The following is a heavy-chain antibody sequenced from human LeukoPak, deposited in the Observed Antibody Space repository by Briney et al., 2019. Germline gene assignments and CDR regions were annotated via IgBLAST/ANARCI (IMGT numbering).Heavy chain of an antibody. J-gene: IGHJ4*02. CDR1: GGSFSGYY. CDR3: ARQLAGLAPPGFIDS. D-gene: IGHD3-3*02. V-gene: IGHV4-34*01. Sequence: SETLSLTCAVYGGSFSGYYWSWIRQPPGKGLEWIGEINHSGSTDYSPSLKSRATISLDTSKNQFSLHLTSVTAADTAVYYCARQLAGLAPPGFIDSWGQGTLVTVSS. CDR2: INHSGST.